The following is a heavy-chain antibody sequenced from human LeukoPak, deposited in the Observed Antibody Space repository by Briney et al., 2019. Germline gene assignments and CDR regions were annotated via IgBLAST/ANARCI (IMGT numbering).Heavy chain of an antibody. J-gene: IGHJ4*02. D-gene: IGHD2-15*01. CDR3: ARGEDIVGVQGDY. CDR2: INAGNGNT. Sequence: ASVKVSCKASGYTFTSYGISWVRQAPGQGLEWMGWINAGNGNTKYSQKFQGRVTITRDTSASTAYMELSSLRSEDTAVYYCARGEDIVGVQGDYWGQGTLVTVSS. V-gene: IGHV1-3*01. CDR1: GYTFTSYG.